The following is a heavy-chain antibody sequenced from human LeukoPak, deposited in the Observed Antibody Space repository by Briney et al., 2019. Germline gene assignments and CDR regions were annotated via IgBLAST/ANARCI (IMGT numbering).Heavy chain of an antibody. CDR1: GGSIGSGGYY. Sequence: PSQTLSLTCTVSGGSIGSGGYYWSWIRQPPGKGLEWIGYIYHSGSTYYNPSLKSRVTISVDRSKNQFSLKLSSVTAADTAVYYCARYITMIVVVMQSVDAFDIWGQGTMVTVSS. J-gene: IGHJ3*02. V-gene: IGHV4-30-2*01. CDR2: IYHSGST. D-gene: IGHD3-22*01. CDR3: ARYITMIVVVMQSVDAFDI.